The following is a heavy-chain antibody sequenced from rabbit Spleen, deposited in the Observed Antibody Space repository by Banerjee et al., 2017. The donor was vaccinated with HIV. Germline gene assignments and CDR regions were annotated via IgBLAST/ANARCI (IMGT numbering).Heavy chain of an antibody. CDR1: GIDFSSDSY. CDR3: ARDSGSSFSSYGMDL. D-gene: IGHD8-1*01. J-gene: IGHJ6*01. Sequence: QEQLEESGGGLVKPGGTLTLTCKASGIDFSSDSYMCWVRQAPGKGLEWIACIEGGSSGFSYFANWAKGRFTISKTSSTTVTLQMTSLTAADTATYFCARDSGSSFSSYGMDLWGPGTLVTVS. V-gene: IGHV1S45*01. CDR2: IEGGSSGFS.